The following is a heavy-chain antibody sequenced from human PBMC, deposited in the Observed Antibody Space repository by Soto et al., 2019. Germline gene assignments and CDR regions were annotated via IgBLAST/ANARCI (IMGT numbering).Heavy chain of an antibody. Sequence: ASVKVSCKVSGYTLTELSMHWVRQAPGKGLEWMGGFDPEDGETIYAQKFQGRVTMTEDTSTDTAYMELSSLRSEDTAVYYCATDLYSSSPKHKNWFDPWGQGTLVTVSS. J-gene: IGHJ5*02. CDR1: GYTLTELS. D-gene: IGHD6-6*01. CDR2: FDPEDGET. CDR3: ATDLYSSSPKHKNWFDP. V-gene: IGHV1-24*01.